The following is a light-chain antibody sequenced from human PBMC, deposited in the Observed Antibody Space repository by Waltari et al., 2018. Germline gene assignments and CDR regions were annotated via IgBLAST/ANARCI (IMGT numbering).Light chain of an antibody. CDR3: QQSYSKPWT. V-gene: IGKV1-39*01. J-gene: IGKJ1*01. Sequence: DIQMTQSPSSMSASVGDRVTITCRASPSITNYLNWYQQRPGKAPHLLIYGASSLHTEVPSRFSGSGSGTDFALTISSLQPEDFATYYFQQSYSKPWTFGQGTKVDIK. CDR1: PSITNY. CDR2: GAS.